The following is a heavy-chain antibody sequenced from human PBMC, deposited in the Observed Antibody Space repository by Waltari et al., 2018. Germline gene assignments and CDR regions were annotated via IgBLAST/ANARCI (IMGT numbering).Heavy chain of an antibody. Sequence: QLQLQESGPGLVKPSETLSLTCTVSGGSISRSSYYWGWIRQPPGKGLEWIGSIYYSGSTYYNPSLKSRVTISVDTSKNQFSLKLSSVTAADTAVYYCARGYYDSSGYFQHWGQGTLVTVSS. D-gene: IGHD3-22*01. CDR2: IYYSGST. CDR3: ARGYYDSSGYFQH. V-gene: IGHV4-39*07. J-gene: IGHJ1*01. CDR1: GGSISRSSYY.